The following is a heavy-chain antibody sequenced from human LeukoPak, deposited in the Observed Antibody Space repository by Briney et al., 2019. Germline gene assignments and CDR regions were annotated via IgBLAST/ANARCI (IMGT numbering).Heavy chain of an antibody. Sequence: PGGTLRLSCAASRFTFNSYAMQGAPQAPGKALEGVADIAYGGSDKNYADSVKGRFTISRDNSMDTLYLQMNSLRAEDTAVYYCARAVYRSGGYYFDYWGQGILVTVSS. CDR3: ARAVYRSGGYYFDY. J-gene: IGHJ4*02. D-gene: IGHD6-19*01. CDR1: RFTFNSYA. CDR2: IAYGGSDK. V-gene: IGHV3-30*04.